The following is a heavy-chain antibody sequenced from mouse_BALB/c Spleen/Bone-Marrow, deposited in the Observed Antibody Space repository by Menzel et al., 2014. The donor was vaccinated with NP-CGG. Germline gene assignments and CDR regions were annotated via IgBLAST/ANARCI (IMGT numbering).Heavy chain of an antibody. V-gene: IGHV3-8*02. CDR3: ARYKGYYDHDGDYFDY. CDR2: ISYSGST. CDR1: GDSITSGY. D-gene: IGHD2-4*01. J-gene: IGHJ2*01. Sequence: EVKLQESGPSLVKPSQTLSLPCSVTGDSITSGYWNWIRKFPGNKLEYMGYISYSGSTYYNPSLKSRISITRDTSKNQYYLQLNSVTIEDTATYYCARYKGYYDHDGDYFDYWGQGTTLTVSS.